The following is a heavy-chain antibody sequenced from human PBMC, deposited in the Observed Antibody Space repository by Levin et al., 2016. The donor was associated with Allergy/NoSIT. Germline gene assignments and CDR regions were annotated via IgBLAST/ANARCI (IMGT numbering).Heavy chain of an antibody. V-gene: IGHV3-30*03. CDR3: ARGGSGYCSGGSCYWFDP. D-gene: IGHD2-15*01. CDR2: ISYDGSNK. Sequence: WIRQPPGKGLEWVAVISYDGSNKYYADSVKGRFTISRDNSKNTLYLQMNSLRAEDTAVYYCARGGSGYCSGGSCYWFDPWGQGTLVTVSS. J-gene: IGHJ5*02.